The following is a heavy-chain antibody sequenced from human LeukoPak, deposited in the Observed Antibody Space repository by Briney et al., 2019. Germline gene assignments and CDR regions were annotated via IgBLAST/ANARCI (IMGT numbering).Heavy chain of an antibody. CDR2: ISYDGSNK. V-gene: IGHV3-30*18. D-gene: IGHD5-12*01. CDR1: GFTISSYG. Sequence: PGGSLRLSCAASGFTISSYGMHWVRQAPGKGLEWVAVISYDGSNKYYADSVKGRFTISRDNSKNTLYLQMNSLRAEDTAVYYCAKDRGSGYDYYYYYGMDVWGQGTTVTVSS. J-gene: IGHJ6*02. CDR3: AKDRGSGYDYYYYYGMDV.